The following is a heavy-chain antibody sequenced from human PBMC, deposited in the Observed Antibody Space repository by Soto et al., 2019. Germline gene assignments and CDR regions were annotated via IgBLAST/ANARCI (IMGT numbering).Heavy chain of an antibody. D-gene: IGHD6-6*01. Sequence: ASVKVSCKASGFSFTGYYIHWLRQAPGQGLEWMGWINTHSGGTEYAQKFQGRVTLTRDTSIATAYLTLTSLTSDDTALYYCAKDLTRQLAYWLDPWGQGTQVTVSS. CDR1: GFSFTGYY. V-gene: IGHV1-2*02. CDR2: INTHSGGT. J-gene: IGHJ5*02. CDR3: AKDLTRQLAYWLDP.